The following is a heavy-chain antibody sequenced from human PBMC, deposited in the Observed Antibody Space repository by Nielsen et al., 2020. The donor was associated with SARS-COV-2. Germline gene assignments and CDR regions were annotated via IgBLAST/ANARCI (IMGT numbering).Heavy chain of an antibody. CDR3: ARERQLGYGMDV. V-gene: IGHV3-13*01. D-gene: IGHD6-6*01. J-gene: IGHJ6*02. Sequence: GESLKISCAASGFTFSSYDMHWVRHATGKGLEWVSAIGTAGDTYYPGSVKGRFTISRENAKNSLYLQMNSLRAGDTAVYYCARERQLGYGMDVWGQGTTVTVSS. CDR1: GFTFSSYD. CDR2: IGTAGDT.